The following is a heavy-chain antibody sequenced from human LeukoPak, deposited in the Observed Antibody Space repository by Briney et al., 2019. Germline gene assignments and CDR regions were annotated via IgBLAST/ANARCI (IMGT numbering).Heavy chain of an antibody. J-gene: IGHJ3*02. CDR1: GGSMTSYC. Sequence: SETLSLTCAVSGGSMTSYCWSWIRQPAGKGLEWIGRIYTSGSTNYNPSLKSRVTMSVDTSKNQFSLKLSSVTAADTAVYYCARDRGYCSSTSCFNDAFDIWGQGTMVTVSS. CDR3: ARDRGYCSSTSCFNDAFDI. V-gene: IGHV4-4*07. D-gene: IGHD2-2*01. CDR2: IYTSGST.